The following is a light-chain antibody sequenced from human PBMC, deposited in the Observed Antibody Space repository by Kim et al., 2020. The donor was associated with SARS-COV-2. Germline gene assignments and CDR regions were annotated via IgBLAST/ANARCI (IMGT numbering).Light chain of an antibody. Sequence: PERTVTISCARSSGSIASNYVQWYQQRPGSSPTTVIYEDNQRPSGVPDRFSGSIDSSSNSASLTISGLETEDEADYYCQSYNSSPVFGGGTKLTVL. CDR3: QSYNSSPV. V-gene: IGLV6-57*01. J-gene: IGLJ3*02. CDR2: EDN. CDR1: SGSIASNY.